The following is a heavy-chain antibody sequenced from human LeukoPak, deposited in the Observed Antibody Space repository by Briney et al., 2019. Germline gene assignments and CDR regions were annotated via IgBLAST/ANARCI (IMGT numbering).Heavy chain of an antibody. CDR1: GGSISSSSYY. J-gene: IGHJ5*02. CDR3: ARMVVVAATAGWFDP. Sequence: SETLSLTCTVSGGSISSSSYYWGWIRQPPGKGLEWIGGIYYSGSTYYNPSLKSRVTISVDTSKNQFSLKLSSVTAADTAVYYCARMVVVAATAGWFDPWGQGTLVTVSS. D-gene: IGHD2-15*01. V-gene: IGHV4-39*01. CDR2: IYYSGST.